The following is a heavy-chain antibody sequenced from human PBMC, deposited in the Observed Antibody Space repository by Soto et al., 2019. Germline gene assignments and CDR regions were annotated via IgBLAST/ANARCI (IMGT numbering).Heavy chain of an antibody. CDR3: ARQYQDYGWGSNRCIPDYFDF. D-gene: IGHD3-16*02. CDR2: IYCTGNT. Sequence: PSQTLSLTCPVSGGSISSTSNSYYWRRVAQPPGKGLGWTGSIYCTGNTYYTPSLKSRVTIXVDRSKNQFSLNLSSVSAADTAVYYCARQYQDYGWGSNRCIPDYFDFWGHGTLVPVSS. V-gene: IGHV4-39*01. CDR1: GGSISSTSNSYY. J-gene: IGHJ4*01.